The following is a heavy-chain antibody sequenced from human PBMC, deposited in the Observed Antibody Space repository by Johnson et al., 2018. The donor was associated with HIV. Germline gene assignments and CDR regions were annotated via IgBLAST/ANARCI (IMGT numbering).Heavy chain of an antibody. Sequence: QVQLVESGGGVVQPGRSLRLSCAASGFTFSSYAMHWVRQAPGKGLEWVAVISYDGSNKYYADSVKGRFTISRDNSKNTLYLQMNSLRAEDTAVYYCARDRSTPQPYYEDSSGYGEGTFWGQGTMVTVSS. CDR3: ARDRSTPQPYYEDSSGYGEGTF. CDR2: ISYDGSNK. V-gene: IGHV3-30*04. D-gene: IGHD3-22*01. J-gene: IGHJ3*01. CDR1: GFTFSSYA.